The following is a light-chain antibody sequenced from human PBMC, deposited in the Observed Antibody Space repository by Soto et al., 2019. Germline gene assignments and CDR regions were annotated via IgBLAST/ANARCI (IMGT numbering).Light chain of an antibody. Sequence: DIQMTQSPSTLSGSVPDRVTITCPASQTIISWLSWYQQKPRKAPKLLIYKASTLKSGGPPRFSGSGSGTEDTPTSSSLQPDDFAAYYCQHHNSYSEAFGQGTKGDIK. CDR1: QTIISW. V-gene: IGKV1-5*03. CDR3: QHHNSYSEA. J-gene: IGKJ1*01. CDR2: KAS.